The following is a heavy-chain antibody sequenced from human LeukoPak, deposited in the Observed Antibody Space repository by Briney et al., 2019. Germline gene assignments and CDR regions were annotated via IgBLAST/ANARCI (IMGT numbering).Heavy chain of an antibody. Sequence: PGGSLRLSCVASGFTFSNYGMNWVRQAPGKGLEWVSIITSGVGITYYADSVKGRFTISRDNSKNTLYLQMNSLRAEDTAVYYCAKGDYYDLDYWGQGTLVTASS. CDR1: GFTFSNYG. J-gene: IGHJ4*02. V-gene: IGHV3-23*01. CDR3: AKGDYYDLDY. CDR2: ITSGVGIT. D-gene: IGHD3-22*01.